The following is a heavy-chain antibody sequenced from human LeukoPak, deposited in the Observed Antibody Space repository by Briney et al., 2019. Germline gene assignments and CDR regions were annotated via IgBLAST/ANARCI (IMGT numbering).Heavy chain of an antibody. CDR1: GGSISSYY. V-gene: IGHV4-59*01. D-gene: IGHD3-3*01. Sequence: PSETLSLTCTVSGGSISSYYWSWIRQPPGKGLEWIGYIYYSGSTNYNPSLKSRVTISVDTSKNQFSLRLSSVTAADTAVYYCARANYDSNYYYYYMDVWGKGTTVTVSS. CDR3: ARANYDSNYYYYYMDV. CDR2: IYYSGST. J-gene: IGHJ6*03.